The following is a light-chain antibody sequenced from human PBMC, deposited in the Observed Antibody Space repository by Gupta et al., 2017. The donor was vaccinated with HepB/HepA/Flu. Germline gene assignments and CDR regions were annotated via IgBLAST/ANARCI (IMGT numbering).Light chain of an antibody. Sequence: DIVMTQSPLSLPVTPGEPASISCRSSQSLLDSNGYNYLDWYLQKPGQSPQLLIYVTSHRASGVPDRFSGSGSGTDFTLTISRVEAEDVGVYYCMQAIQAPYTFGRGTKLEIK. CDR3: MQAIQAPYT. V-gene: IGKV2-28*01. J-gene: IGKJ2*01. CDR1: QSLLDSNGYNY. CDR2: VTS.